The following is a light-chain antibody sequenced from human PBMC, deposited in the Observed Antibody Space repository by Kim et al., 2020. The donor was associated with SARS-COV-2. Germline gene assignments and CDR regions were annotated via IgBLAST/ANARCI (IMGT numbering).Light chain of an antibody. V-gene: IGLV1-44*01. CDR3: AAWDASLSGPV. CDR1: SSNIETNT. CDR2: SNN. Sequence: QSVLTEPPSVSGTPGQRVSISCAGSSSNIETNTVNWYHQLPGTAPKLLIFSNNQRPSGVPDRFSGSKSGTSASLAISGLQSEDEAAYYCAAWDASLSGPVFGGGTKLSVL. J-gene: IGLJ3*02.